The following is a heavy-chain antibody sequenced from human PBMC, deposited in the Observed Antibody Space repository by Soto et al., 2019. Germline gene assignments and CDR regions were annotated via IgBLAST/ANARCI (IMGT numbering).Heavy chain of an antibody. J-gene: IGHJ1*01. CDR2: ISYRGNT. D-gene: IGHD5-12*01. V-gene: IGHV4-31*03. Sequence: SETLSLTCTVSGDAINSGGFYWSWIRQSPEKGLEWIGSISYRGNTYYNPSLKGRVSMSVDTSENKFSLNLNSATAADTAVYFCVKGLAHPPDFFQFSAPAPLVTLSS. CDR3: VKGLAHPPDFFQF. CDR1: GDAINSGGFY.